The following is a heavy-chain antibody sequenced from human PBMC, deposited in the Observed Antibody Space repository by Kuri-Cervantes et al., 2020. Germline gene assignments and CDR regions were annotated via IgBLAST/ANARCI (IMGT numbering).Heavy chain of an antibody. CDR3: ARGRRIAAAGTRYYGMDV. V-gene: IGHV3-11*01. J-gene: IGHJ6*02. CDR2: NSCGSSI. Sequence: NSCGSSIYYADSVKGRFTISRDNAKNSLYLQMNSLRAEDTAVYYCARGRRIAAAGTRYYGMDVWGQGTTVTVSS. D-gene: IGHD6-13*01.